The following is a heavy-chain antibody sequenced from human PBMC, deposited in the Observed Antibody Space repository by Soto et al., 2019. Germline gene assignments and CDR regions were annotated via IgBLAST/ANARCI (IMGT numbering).Heavy chain of an antibody. CDR3: ARVYCSSTSCYYYYGMDV. Sequence: ASVKVSCKASGYSFTSYAMHWVRQAPGQRLEWMGWINAGNGNTKYSQKFQGRVTITRDTSASTAYMELSSLRSEDTAVYYCARVYCSSTSCYYYYGMDVWGRGTTVTVSS. V-gene: IGHV1-3*01. D-gene: IGHD2-2*01. CDR1: GYSFTSYA. CDR2: INAGNGNT. J-gene: IGHJ6*01.